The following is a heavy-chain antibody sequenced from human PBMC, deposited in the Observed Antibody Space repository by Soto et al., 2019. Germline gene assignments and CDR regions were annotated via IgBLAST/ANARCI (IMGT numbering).Heavy chain of an antibody. V-gene: IGHV4-59*08. CDR3: ETTINYCAQHSKMTTVIYYFDY. D-gene: IGHD4-4*01. CDR1: GGSISGNY. J-gene: IGHJ4*02. CDR2: IYYSGST. Sequence: SETLSLTCTVSGGSISGNYWSWIRQPPRKGLEWIGHIYYSGSTNYSPSLKSRVTISVDTSKNQFSLKLSSVTAADTAVYYCETTINYCAQHSKMTTVIYYFDYWGQGTLVTVSS.